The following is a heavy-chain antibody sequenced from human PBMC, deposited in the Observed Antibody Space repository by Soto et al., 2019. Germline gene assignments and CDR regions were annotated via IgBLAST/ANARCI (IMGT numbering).Heavy chain of an antibody. J-gene: IGHJ4*02. CDR2: IYWDDEK. CDR1: GLSLSTSGVG. Sequence: QITLKESGPTLVKPTQTLTLTCTVSGLSLSTSGVGVGWFRQPPGKALEWLALIYWDDEKRYSPSLKNSLTVTKDTSKNQVVLTMTNMDPVDTATYYCAHRPSGWFLFDYWGQGTLVTVSS. CDR3: AHRPSGWFLFDY. D-gene: IGHD6-19*01. V-gene: IGHV2-5*02.